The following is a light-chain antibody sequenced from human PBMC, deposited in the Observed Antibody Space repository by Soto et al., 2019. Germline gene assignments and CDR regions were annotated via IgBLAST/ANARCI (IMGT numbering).Light chain of an antibody. CDR3: QQYNDNWT. CDR1: QSISSW. Sequence: DIQMTQSPSTLSASVGDRVTITCRASQSISSWLAWYQKKPGTAPNLLIYKAYTLQSGVPSRFSGSGSGTEFTLTIISLQPDDSATYYCQQYNDNWTFGQGTKVKIK. V-gene: IGKV1-5*03. CDR2: KAY. J-gene: IGKJ1*01.